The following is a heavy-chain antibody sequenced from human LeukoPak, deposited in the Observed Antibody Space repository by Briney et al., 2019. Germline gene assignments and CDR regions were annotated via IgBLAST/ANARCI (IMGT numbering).Heavy chain of an antibody. V-gene: IGHV4-59*01. CDR2: IYDSGST. D-gene: IGHD3-22*01. J-gene: IGHJ4*02. Sequence: NSSETLSLTCTVTGGSISSYYWSWIRQPPGKGLEWIGNIYDSGSTNYNPSLKSRVTISVDTSKNQCSLKLSSVTAADTAVYCCARQSISGSSLSYFDYWGQGTLVNVSS. CDR1: GGSISSYY. CDR3: ARQSISGSSLSYFDY.